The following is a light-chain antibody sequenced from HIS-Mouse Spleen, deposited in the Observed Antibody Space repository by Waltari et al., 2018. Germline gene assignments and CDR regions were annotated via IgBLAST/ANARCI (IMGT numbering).Light chain of an antibody. CDR1: SSDGGGYNS. J-gene: IGLJ1*01. Sequence: QSALTQPRSVSGSPGQSVTISCTGTSSDGGGYNSFSWYQQHPGKAPKLMIYDVSKRPSGVPDRFSGSKSGNTASLTISGLQAEDEADYYCCSYAGSYTFVFGTGTKVTVL. CDR2: DVS. CDR3: CSYAGSYTFV. V-gene: IGLV2-11*01.